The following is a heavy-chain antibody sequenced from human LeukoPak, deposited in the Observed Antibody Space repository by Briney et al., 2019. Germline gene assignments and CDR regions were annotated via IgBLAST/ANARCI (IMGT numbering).Heavy chain of an antibody. CDR2: INPSDGST. J-gene: IGHJ4*02. CDR3: AREGLDTSDYYGSRLDY. D-gene: IGHD3-22*01. Sequence: ASVKVSCKASGYTFTTYYMHWVRQAPGQGLEWMGIINPSDGSTSYAQKFQDRVPMTRDTSTSTVYMELSSLRSEDTAVYYCAREGLDTSDYYGSRLDYWGPGTLVT. V-gene: IGHV1-46*01. CDR1: GYTFTTYY.